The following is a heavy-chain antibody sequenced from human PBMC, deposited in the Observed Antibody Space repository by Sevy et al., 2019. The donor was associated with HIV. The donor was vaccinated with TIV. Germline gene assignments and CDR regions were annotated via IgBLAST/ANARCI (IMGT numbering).Heavy chain of an antibody. Sequence: GGSLRLSCEASGFTFSSYSINWVRQTPGKGLEWASSISSSSSYIYYADSLKGRFTIYRDNAKNTVYLQMNNLRAEDTAVYFCARGSGYCSNGVCYYFDVWGQGALVTVSS. D-gene: IGHD2-8*01. CDR2: ISSSSSYI. J-gene: IGHJ4*02. CDR1: GFTFSSYS. V-gene: IGHV3-21*06. CDR3: ARGSGYCSNGVCYYFDV.